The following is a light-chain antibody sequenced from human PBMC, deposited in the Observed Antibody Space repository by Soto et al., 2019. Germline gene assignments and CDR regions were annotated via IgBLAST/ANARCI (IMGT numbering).Light chain of an antibody. Sequence: QSALTQPPSASGSPGQSVTISCIGISSDVGGYNYVSWYQQYPGKAPKLIIYEVSKRPSGVPDRFSGSKSGNTASLTVSGLQAADEADYYCSSYAGSKLFGGGTKLTVL. V-gene: IGLV2-8*01. CDR1: SSDVGGYNY. CDR2: EVS. CDR3: SSYAGSKL. J-gene: IGLJ2*01.